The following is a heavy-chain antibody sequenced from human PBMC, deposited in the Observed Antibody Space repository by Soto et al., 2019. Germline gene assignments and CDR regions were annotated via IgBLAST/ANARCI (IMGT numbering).Heavy chain of an antibody. CDR1: MVSFSNLA. J-gene: IGHJ4*02. CDR3: AKRSGGYSEFNC. CDR2: VDYIGGYT. D-gene: IGHD5-12*01. Sequence: GTPGLSCAASMVSFSNLAMNWVRQPPGKGLEWVSSVDYIGGYTFYAGSVKGRFTISRDNSKNMVYLELNSLRAEDTAVYYCAKRSGGYSEFNCSGQGTLVNV. V-gene: IGHV3-23*01.